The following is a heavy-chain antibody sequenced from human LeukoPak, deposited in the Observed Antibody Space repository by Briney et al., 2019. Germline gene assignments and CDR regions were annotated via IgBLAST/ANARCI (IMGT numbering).Heavy chain of an antibody. Sequence: SETLSLTCTVSGGSISSSSYYWGWIRQPPGKGLEWIGSIYYSGSTYYNPSLKSRVTISVDTSKSQFSLKLSSVTAADTAVYYCARGFAGHNAFDIWGEGTLVTVPS. D-gene: IGHD3-16*01. V-gene: IGHV4-39*07. J-gene: IGHJ4*02. CDR1: GGSISSSSYY. CDR2: IYYSGST. CDR3: ARGFAGHNAFDI.